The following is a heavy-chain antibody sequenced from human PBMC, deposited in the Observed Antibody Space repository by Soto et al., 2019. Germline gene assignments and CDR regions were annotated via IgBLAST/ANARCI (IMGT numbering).Heavy chain of an antibody. V-gene: IGHV4-59*12. Sequence: SETLSLTCTVSGGSISSYYWSWIRQPPGKGLEWIGYIYYSGSTSYNPSLKSRVSMSVDKSKNQFSLKLSSVTAADMAVYYCARAVTPYFGTWFDPWGQGTLVTVSS. CDR2: IYYSGST. CDR3: ARAVTPYFGTWFDP. D-gene: IGHD3-10*01. CDR1: GGSISSYY. J-gene: IGHJ5*02.